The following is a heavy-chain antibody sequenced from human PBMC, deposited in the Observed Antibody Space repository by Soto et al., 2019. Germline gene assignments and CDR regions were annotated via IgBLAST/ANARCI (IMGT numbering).Heavy chain of an antibody. CDR1: GFSFSSYV. J-gene: IGHJ4*02. V-gene: IGHV3-7*01. Sequence: GGSLRLSCAASGFSFSSYVMSWVRQAPGKGLEWVSNITEDGGEKYYADSVKGRFTISRDNAKNSLYLEMNSLREEDTAVYHCARDTCSSSICYAVYFDSWGQGTLVTVS. CDR2: ITEDGGEK. CDR3: ARDTCSSSICYAVYFDS. D-gene: IGHD2-2*01.